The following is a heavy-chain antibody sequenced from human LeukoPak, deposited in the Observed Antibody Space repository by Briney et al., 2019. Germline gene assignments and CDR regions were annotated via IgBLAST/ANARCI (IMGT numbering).Heavy chain of an antibody. CDR1: GVSINTCCYY. V-gene: IGHV4-61*01. CDR3: ARGRSYGFDFDS. CDR2: KYYSGST. J-gene: IGHJ4*02. D-gene: IGHD5-18*01. Sequence: PSETLSLTCDVSGVSINTCCYYWTWIRQPPGKGLEWIGYKYYSGSTRYNSSLRSRLTISMDSSKNQFSLRLTSVTAADTAVYYCARGRSYGFDFDSWGPGTLVIVSS.